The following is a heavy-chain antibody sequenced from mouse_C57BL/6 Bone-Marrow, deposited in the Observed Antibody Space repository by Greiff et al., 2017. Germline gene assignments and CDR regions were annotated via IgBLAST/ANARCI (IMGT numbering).Heavy chain of an antibody. CDR3: ARDYGSSYWYFDV. CDR1: GYTFTSYD. CDR2: IYPRDGST. J-gene: IGHJ1*03. Sequence: VQLQQSGPELVKPGASVKLSCKASGYTFTSYDINWVKQRPGQGLEWIGWIYPRDGSTKYNEKFKGKATLNVDTSSRTAYMELHSLTSEDSAVYFCARDYGSSYWYFDVWGTGTTVTVSS. V-gene: IGHV1-85*01. D-gene: IGHD1-1*01.